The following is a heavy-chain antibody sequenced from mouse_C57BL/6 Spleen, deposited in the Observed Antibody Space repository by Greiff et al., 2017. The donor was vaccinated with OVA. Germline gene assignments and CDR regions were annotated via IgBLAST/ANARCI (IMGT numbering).Heavy chain of an antibody. CDR1: GFTFPDYY. D-gene: IGHD2-1*01. V-gene: IGHV7-3*01. CDR3: ARGRIYYGNYGAMDY. J-gene: IGHJ4*01. CDR2: IRNKANGYST. Sequence: EVQLLASGGGLVQPGGSLSLSCAASGFTFPDYYMSCFRQPPGQSLALLGFIRNKANGYSTEYSASVKGRFTISRDNSQSILYLQMNALRAEDSATYYCARGRIYYGNYGAMDYWGQGTSVTVSS.